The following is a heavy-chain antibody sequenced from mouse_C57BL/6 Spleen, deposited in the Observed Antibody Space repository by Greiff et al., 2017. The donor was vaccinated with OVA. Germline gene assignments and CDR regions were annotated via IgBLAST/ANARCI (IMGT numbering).Heavy chain of an antibody. D-gene: IGHD1-1*01. CDR3: ARAYYYGSGY. Sequence: QVQLQQPGAELVKPGASVKLSCKASGYTFTSYWMHWVKQRPGQGLEWIGMIHPNSGSTNYNEKFKSKATLTVDQSSSTAYMQLNSLTSEDSAVYYCARAYYYGSGYWGQGTLVTVSA. CDR2: IHPNSGST. J-gene: IGHJ3*02. V-gene: IGHV1-64*01. CDR1: GYTFTSYW.